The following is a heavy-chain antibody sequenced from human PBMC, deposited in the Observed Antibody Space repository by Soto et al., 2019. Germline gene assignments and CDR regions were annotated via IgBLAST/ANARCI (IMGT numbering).Heavy chain of an antibody. CDR3: APHPQYGPLAH. CDR2: IYYSENT. Sequence: PSETLSLTCTVAGGSSSRSSNHWGWIRQPPGKGLEWIGNIYYSENTYYNPSLKSRVTISVDTSKNQFSLRLTSLTAADTAVYYWAPHPQYGPLAHWAQGTLVPVSS. J-gene: IGHJ4*02. D-gene: IGHD4-17*01. V-gene: IGHV4-39*01. CDR1: GGSSSRSSNH.